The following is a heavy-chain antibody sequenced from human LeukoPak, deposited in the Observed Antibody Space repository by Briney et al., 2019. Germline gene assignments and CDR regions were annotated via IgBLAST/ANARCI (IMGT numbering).Heavy chain of an antibody. D-gene: IGHD1-26*01. CDR1: GGSISSYY. Sequence: SETPSLTCTVSGGSISSYYWSWIRQPPGKGLEWIGYIYYSGSTNYNPSLKSRVTISVDTSKNQFSLKLSSVTAADTAVYYCARGWELLAYWGQGTLVTVSS. CDR3: ARGWELLAY. J-gene: IGHJ4*02. CDR2: IYYSGST. V-gene: IGHV4-59*08.